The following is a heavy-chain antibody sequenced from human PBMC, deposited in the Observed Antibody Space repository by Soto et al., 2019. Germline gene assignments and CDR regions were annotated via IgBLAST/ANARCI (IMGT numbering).Heavy chain of an antibody. CDR1: GFTFGDYA. V-gene: IGHV3-49*03. CDR3: TRDLFHWFGESWFDP. Sequence: GGSLRLSCTASGFTFGDYAMSWFRQAPGKGLEWVGFIRSKAYGGTTEYAASVKGRFTIARDDSKSIAYLQMNSLKTEDTAVYYCTRDLFHWFGESWFDPWGQGTLVTVSS. J-gene: IGHJ5*02. D-gene: IGHD3-10*01. CDR2: IRSKAYGGTT.